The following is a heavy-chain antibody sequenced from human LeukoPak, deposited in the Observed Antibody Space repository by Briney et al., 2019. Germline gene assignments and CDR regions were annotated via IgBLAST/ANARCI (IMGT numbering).Heavy chain of an antibody. J-gene: IGHJ4*02. Sequence: ASVKVSCKASGYTFTSYYMHWVRQAPGQGLEWMGIINPSGGSTSYAQKFQGRVTMTRDTSTSTVYMELSSLRSEDTAVYYCATATVTTEYFDYWGQGTLVTVSS. CDR2: INPSGGST. CDR3: ATATVTTEYFDY. V-gene: IGHV1-46*01. D-gene: IGHD4-17*01. CDR1: GYTFTSYY.